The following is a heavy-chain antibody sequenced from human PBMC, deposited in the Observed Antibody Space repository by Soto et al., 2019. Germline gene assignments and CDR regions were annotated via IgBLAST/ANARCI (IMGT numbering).Heavy chain of an antibody. J-gene: IGHJ4*02. D-gene: IGHD4-17*01. CDR2: LSPDGGST. CDR1: GFTFSSYA. CDR3: GKGQRWANLDY. V-gene: IGHV3-64*01. Sequence: EVQLVESGGGLVQPGGSLRLSCAASGFTFSSYAMHWVRQDPGTGLEYVSALSPDGGSTYYANSVKGRFTISRDNSKTNWKLQWGYWGGKDLVFYTCGKGQRWANLDYWGKGTLSPSPQ.